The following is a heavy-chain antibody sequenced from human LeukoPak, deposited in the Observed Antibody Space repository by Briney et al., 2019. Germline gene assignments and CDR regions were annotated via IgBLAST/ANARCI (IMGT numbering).Heavy chain of an antibody. CDR2: IDLSGSTL. V-gene: IGHV3-48*01. CDR3: AKGAIVYAMNYFDY. J-gene: IGHJ4*02. CDR1: GFTFSSYT. D-gene: IGHD2-8*01. Sequence: GGSLRLSCAASGFTFSSYTMNWVRQAPGKGLEWVSYIDLSGSTLYYVDSVKGRFTISRDNSKNTLYLVMNSLRAEDTAVYYCAKGAIVYAMNYFDYWGQGTLVTVSS.